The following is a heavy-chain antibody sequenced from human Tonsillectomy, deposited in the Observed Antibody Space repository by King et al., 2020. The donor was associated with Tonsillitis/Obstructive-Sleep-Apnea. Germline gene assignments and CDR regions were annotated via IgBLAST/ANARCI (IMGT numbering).Heavy chain of an antibody. D-gene: IGHD4-17*01. CDR2: INPSGGST. Sequence: QLVQSGAEVKKPGASVKVSCKASGYTFTSYYMHWVRQAPGQGLEWMGIINPSGGSTSYAQKFQGRVTMTRDTSTSTVYMELSSLRSEDTAVYYCARRSTVTINRGWFDPWGQGTLVTVSS. V-gene: IGHV1-46*01. CDR1: GYTFTSYY. J-gene: IGHJ5*02. CDR3: ARRSTVTINRGWFDP.